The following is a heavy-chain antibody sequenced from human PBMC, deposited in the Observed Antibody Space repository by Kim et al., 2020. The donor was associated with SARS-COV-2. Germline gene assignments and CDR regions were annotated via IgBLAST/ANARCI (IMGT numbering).Heavy chain of an antibody. CDR3: TRHGLEGVDV. Sequence: GGSLRLSCAASGFTFSGSAMHWVRQASGKGLEWVGRIRSKANSYATAYAASVKGRFTISRDDSKNTAYLQMNSLKTEDTAVYYCTRHGLEGVDVWGQGTTVTVSS. J-gene: IGHJ6*02. D-gene: IGHD3-16*01. CDR1: GFTFSGSA. CDR2: IRSKANSYAT. V-gene: IGHV3-73*01.